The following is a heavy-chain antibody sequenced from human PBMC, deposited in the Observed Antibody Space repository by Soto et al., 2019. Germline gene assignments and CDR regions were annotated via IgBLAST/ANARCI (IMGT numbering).Heavy chain of an antibody. J-gene: IGHJ4*02. CDR3: GRDGIVSAAFWGYLAI. CDR1: GSIFRGYG. Sequence: QEQLVESGGGVVQPGESLRLSCAAPGSIFRGYGMHWVRQAPGKGLEWVAVIWFDGSNIKYADSVMGRFTISRDNSKNMLYLEMKSLRAEDRALYYWGRDGIVSAAFWGYLAIGGQGTRATFSS. CDR2: IWFDGSNI. D-gene: IGHD3-16*01. V-gene: IGHV3-33*01.